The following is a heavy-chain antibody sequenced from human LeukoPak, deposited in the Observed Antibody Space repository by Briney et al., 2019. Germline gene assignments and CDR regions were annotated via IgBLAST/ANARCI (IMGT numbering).Heavy chain of an antibody. Sequence: GGSLRLSCAASGFTFSGYAMHWVRQAPGKGLEYVSAISSNGGITYYANSVEGRFTISRDNSKNTLYLQMNSLRAEDTAVYYCAKDGSTGYCSSTTCYGDYYYYMDVWGKGTTVTISS. V-gene: IGHV3-64*01. D-gene: IGHD2-2*03. CDR1: GFTFSGYA. CDR2: ISSNGGIT. CDR3: AKDGSTGYCSSTTCYGDYYYYMDV. J-gene: IGHJ6*03.